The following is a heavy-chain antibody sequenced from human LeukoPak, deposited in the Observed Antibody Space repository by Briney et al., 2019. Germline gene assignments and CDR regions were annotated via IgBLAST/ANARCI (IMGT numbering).Heavy chain of an antibody. CDR3: ARDGGSTVVYGAFGI. CDR1: GGSISSYH. J-gene: IGHJ3*02. Sequence: SETLSLTCTVSGGSISSYHWSWIRQPAGKGLEWIGRIYTSWSTNYNPYIKSRVTMSVDTSKDQFSLELSSVTAADTAVYYCARDGGSTVVYGAFGIWGQGTMVTVSS. V-gene: IGHV4-4*07. CDR2: IYTSWST. D-gene: IGHD4-23*01.